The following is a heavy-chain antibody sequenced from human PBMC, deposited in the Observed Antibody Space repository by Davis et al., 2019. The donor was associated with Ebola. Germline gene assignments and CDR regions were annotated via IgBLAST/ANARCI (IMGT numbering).Heavy chain of an antibody. J-gene: IGHJ4*02. CDR3: ARLQTTVTTFGFDY. V-gene: IGHV4-39*01. Sequence: SETLSLTCTVSGGSVSSSLYYWSWIRQPPGKGLEWIGSIFYSGSTSYNPSLQSRVTISVDTSKNQFSLKLNSVTAADTAVYYCARLQTTVTTFGFDYWGQGTLVTVSS. CDR2: IFYSGST. CDR1: GGSVSSSLYY. D-gene: IGHD4-17*01.